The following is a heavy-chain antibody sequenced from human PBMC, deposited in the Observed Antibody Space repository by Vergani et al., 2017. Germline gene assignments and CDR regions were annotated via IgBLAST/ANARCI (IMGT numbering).Heavy chain of an antibody. J-gene: IGHJ5*02. Sequence: QVQLQQWGAGLLKPSETLSLTCAVYGWSFSGYYWSWIRQPPGKGLEWIGQINHSGSTNYNPSLKSRLTISVDTSKNQFSLKLSSVTAADTAVYYCARGSITMVRGVSGYNWFDPWGQGTLVTVSS. CDR3: ARGSITMVRGVSGYNWFDP. V-gene: IGHV4-34*01. D-gene: IGHD3-10*01. CDR2: INHSGST. CDR1: GWSFSGYY.